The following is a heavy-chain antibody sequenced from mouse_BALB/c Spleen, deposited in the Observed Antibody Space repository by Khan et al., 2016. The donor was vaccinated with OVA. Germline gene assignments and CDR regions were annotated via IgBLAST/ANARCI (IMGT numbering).Heavy chain of an antibody. D-gene: IGHD2-1*01. CDR3: AKYGNYLAY. Sequence: QVQLQQSGAELVRPGTSVKMSCKADGYTFTNYWIGWVKQRPGHGLEWIGDIFPGRNYTNYNEKFKDKATLTADTSSSTVYMQLSSLTSEDSAIYYCAKYGNYLAYWGQGTLFTVSA. CDR2: IFPGRNYT. J-gene: IGHJ3*01. CDR1: GYTFTNYW. V-gene: IGHV1-63*02.